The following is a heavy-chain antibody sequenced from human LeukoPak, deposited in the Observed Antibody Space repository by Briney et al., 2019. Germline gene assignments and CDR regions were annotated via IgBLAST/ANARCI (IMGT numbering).Heavy chain of an antibody. J-gene: IGHJ4*02. D-gene: IGHD1-26*01. V-gene: IGHV4-59*01. Sequence: SETLSLTCTVSGGSISSYYWSWIRQPPGKGLEWIGCIYYSGSTNYNPSLKSRVTISVDTSKNQFSLKLSSVTAADTAVYYCARDHGIVGATIGFDYWGQGTLATVSS. CDR1: GGSISSYY. CDR3: ARDHGIVGATIGFDY. CDR2: IYYSGST.